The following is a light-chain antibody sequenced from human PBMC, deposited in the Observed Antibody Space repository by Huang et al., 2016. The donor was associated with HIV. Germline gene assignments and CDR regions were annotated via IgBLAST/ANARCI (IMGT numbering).Light chain of an antibody. Sequence: DIQMTQSPSTLSASVGDRVTISCRASQSITNWLAWYQQKPGKAPKLLIYKASTLESDVPSRCSGSGSGTEFTLTIASLHPDDFATYYCQQYNTYPWTFGQGTKVEIK. CDR1: QSITNW. CDR3: QQYNTYPWT. V-gene: IGKV1-5*03. CDR2: KAS. J-gene: IGKJ1*01.